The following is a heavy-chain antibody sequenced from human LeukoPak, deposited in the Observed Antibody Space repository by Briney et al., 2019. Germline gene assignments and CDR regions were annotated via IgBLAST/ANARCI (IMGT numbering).Heavy chain of an antibody. V-gene: IGHV1-46*01. Sequence: GASVKVSCKASGYTFSSYGITWVRQAPGQGLEWMGIINPSGGSTSYAQKFQGRVTLSRDTSTSTVYMELSSLRSEDTAVYYCARERGVAVAGEGVDPWGQGTLVTVSS. J-gene: IGHJ5*02. CDR3: ARERGVAVAGEGVDP. CDR1: GYTFSSYG. CDR2: INPSGGST. D-gene: IGHD6-19*01.